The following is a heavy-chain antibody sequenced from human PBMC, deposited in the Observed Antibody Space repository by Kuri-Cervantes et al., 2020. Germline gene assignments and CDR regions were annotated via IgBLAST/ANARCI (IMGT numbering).Heavy chain of an antibody. CDR1: GFSLSIATMG. CDR3: ARIPCTGGRCYPDY. CDR2: IFSIDEK. D-gene: IGHD2-15*01. Sequence: SGPTLVKPTETLTLTCAVSGFSLSIATMGVSWIRQPPGKAPEWLAHIFSIDEKSYSTSLRSRLTISKDTSKSQVVLTMTNMDPVDTATYYCARIPCTGGRCYPDYWGQGTLVTVSS. V-gene: IGHV2-26*01. J-gene: IGHJ4*02.